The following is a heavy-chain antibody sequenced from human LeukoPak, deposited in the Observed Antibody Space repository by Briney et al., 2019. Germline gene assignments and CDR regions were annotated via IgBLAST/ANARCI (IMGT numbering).Heavy chain of an antibody. D-gene: IGHD2-15*01. CDR3: ARDYEELLLGYYYYYMDV. V-gene: IGHV4-61*02. Sequence: SETLSLTCTVSGGSISSGSYYWSWIPQPAGKGLEWIGRIYTSGSTNYNPSLKSRVTISVDTSKNQFSLKPSSVTAADTAVYYCARDYEELLLGYYYYYMDVWGKGTTVTVSS. CDR1: GGSISSGSYY. J-gene: IGHJ6*03. CDR2: IYTSGST.